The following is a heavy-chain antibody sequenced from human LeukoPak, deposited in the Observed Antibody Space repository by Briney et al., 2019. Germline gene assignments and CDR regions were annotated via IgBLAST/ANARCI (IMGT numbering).Heavy chain of an antibody. CDR2: INPNSGGT. V-gene: IGHV1-2*02. D-gene: IGHD6-19*01. CDR1: GYTFTGYY. CDR3: ARHREAGRYYYYYMDV. Sequence: ASVKVSCKASGYTFTGYYMHWVRQAPGQGLEWMGWINPNSGGTNYAQKFQGRVTMTRDTSISTAYMELSRLRSDDTAVYYCARHREAGRYYYYYMDVWGKGTTVTISS. J-gene: IGHJ6*03.